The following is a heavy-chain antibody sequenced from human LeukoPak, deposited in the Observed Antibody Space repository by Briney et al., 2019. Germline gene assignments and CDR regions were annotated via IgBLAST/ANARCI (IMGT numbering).Heavy chain of an antibody. CDR1: GFTFSSYE. D-gene: IGHD7-27*01. V-gene: IGHV3-48*03. J-gene: IGHJ4*02. Sequence: PGGSLRLSCAASGFTFSSYEMNWVRQAPGKGLEWVSYISSSGSTIYYADSVKGRFTISRDNAKNSLYLQMNSLSAENTAVYYCTRNTGAYYFDYWGQGTLVTVSS. CDR3: TRNTGAYYFDY. CDR2: ISSSGSTI.